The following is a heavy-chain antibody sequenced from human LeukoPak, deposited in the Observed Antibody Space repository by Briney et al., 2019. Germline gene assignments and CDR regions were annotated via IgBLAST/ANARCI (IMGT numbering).Heavy chain of an antibody. CDR1: GFTFSTYS. CDR3: ARFAAGGSYYYYMDV. CDR2: ITGIEYNT. J-gene: IGHJ6*03. Sequence: GGSLRLSCAASGFTFSTYSMNWVRQAPGQGLEWVSYITGIEYNTYYADSVKGRFTISRDNAKNSLYLQMNSLRADDTAVYYCARFAAGGSYYYYMDVWGKGTTVTVSS. D-gene: IGHD6-25*01. V-gene: IGHV3-48*04.